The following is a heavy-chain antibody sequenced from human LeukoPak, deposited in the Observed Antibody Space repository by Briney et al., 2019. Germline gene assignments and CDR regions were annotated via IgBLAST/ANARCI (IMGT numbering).Heavy chain of an antibody. V-gene: IGHV3-53*01. D-gene: IGHD1-26*01. J-gene: IGHJ4*02. CDR3: ARDTPLGELPGVSDY. CDR1: GFTVSSNS. CDR2: IYSDNT. Sequence: GGSLRLFCTVSGFTVSSNSMSWVRQAPGKGLEWVSFIYSDNTHYSDSVKGRFTISRDNAKNSLYLQMNSLRAEDTAVYYCARDTPLGELPGVSDYWGQGTLVTVSS.